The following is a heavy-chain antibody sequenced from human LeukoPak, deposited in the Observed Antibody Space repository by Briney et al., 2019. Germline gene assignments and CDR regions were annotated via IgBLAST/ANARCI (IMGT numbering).Heavy chain of an antibody. Sequence: HAGGSLRLSCAASGFTFSSHWITWLRQPPGKGLEWVACIKKDVVENYYVDSVKGRFTISRDNAKNSVYLCMNSLRVEDTAVYYCARGPPYGSRSDYFDYWGQGTLVTVST. CDR3: ARGPPYGSRSDYFDY. J-gene: IGHJ4*02. CDR1: GFTFSSHW. V-gene: IGHV3-7*01. CDR2: IKKDVVEN. D-gene: IGHD3-10*01.